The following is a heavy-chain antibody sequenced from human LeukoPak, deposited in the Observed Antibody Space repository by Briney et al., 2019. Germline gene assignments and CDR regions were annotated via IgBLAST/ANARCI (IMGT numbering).Heavy chain of an antibody. D-gene: IGHD2-15*01. CDR2: INHSGST. CDR3: ARDPRYSGYFDY. J-gene: IGHJ4*02. Sequence: SETLSLTCAVYGGSFSGYYWSWIRQSPGKGLEWIGEINHSGSTNYNPSFKSRVTISVDTSKNQFSLKVSSVTAADTAVYYCARDPRYSGYFDYWGQGTLVTVSS. CDR1: GGSFSGYY. V-gene: IGHV4-34*01.